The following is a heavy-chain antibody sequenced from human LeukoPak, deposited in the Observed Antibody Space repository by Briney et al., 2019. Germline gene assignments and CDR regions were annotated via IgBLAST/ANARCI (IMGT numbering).Heavy chain of an antibody. J-gene: IGHJ5*02. Sequence: ASVKVSCKGSGYTFTDYYMHWVQQAPGKGLESMGLVDPEDGETIYAEKFQGRVTITADTSTDTAYMELSSLRSEDMAVYYCATAKRRGYTIFGVVIINWFDPWGQGTLVTVSS. CDR3: ATAKRRGYTIFGVVIINWFDP. CDR2: VDPEDGET. CDR1: GYTFTDYY. V-gene: IGHV1-69-2*01. D-gene: IGHD3-3*01.